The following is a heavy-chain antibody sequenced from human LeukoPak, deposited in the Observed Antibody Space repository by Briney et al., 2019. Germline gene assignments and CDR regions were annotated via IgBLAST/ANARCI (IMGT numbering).Heavy chain of an antibody. CDR2: ISGSGGST. D-gene: IGHD5-12*01. Sequence: HPGGSLRLSCAASGFTFSSYGMSWVRQAPGKGLEWVSAISGSGGSTYYADSVKGRFTISRDNSKNTLYLHMNSLRAEDTAVYYCARSAAAGRIVATFAYWGQGTLVTVSS. V-gene: IGHV3-23*01. J-gene: IGHJ4*02. CDR3: ARSAAAGRIVATFAY. CDR1: GFTFSSYG.